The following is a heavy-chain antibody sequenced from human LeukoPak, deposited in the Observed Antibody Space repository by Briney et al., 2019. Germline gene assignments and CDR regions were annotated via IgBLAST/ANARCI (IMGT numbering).Heavy chain of an antibody. CDR3: ARTRLWFGELSWGWFDP. J-gene: IGHJ5*02. CDR2: ISSSGSTI. D-gene: IGHD3-10*01. CDR1: GFTFSSYE. Sequence: GGSLRLSCAASGFTFSSYEMNWVRQAPGKGLEWVSYISSSGSTIYYADSVKGRFTISRDNAKNSLYLQMNSLRAEDTAVYYCARTRLWFGELSWGWFDPWGQGTLVTVSS. V-gene: IGHV3-48*03.